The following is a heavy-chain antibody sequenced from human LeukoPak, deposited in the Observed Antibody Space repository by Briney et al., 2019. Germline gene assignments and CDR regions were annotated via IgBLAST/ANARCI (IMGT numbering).Heavy chain of an antibody. Sequence: PGGSLRLSCAASGFTFSSYAMSWVHQAPGKGLEWVSAISGSGGSTYYADSVKGRFTISRDNSKNTLNLQMNSLRAEDTAVYYCAKGYDILTGYYAHWGQGTLVTVSS. CDR3: AKGYDILTGYYAH. D-gene: IGHD3-9*01. V-gene: IGHV3-23*01. CDR2: ISGSGGST. CDR1: GFTFSSYA. J-gene: IGHJ4*02.